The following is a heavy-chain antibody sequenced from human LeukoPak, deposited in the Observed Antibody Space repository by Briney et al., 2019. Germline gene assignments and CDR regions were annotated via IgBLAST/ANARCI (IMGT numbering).Heavy chain of an antibody. J-gene: IGHJ4*02. V-gene: IGHV3-23*01. CDR1: GFTFINYA. D-gene: IGHD3-16*02. CDR3: AKVGMITFGGVIALRPGGDDY. Sequence: GGSLRLSCTASGFTFINYAMSWVRQAPGKGLEWVSGISGGDSSNTYYADSVQGRFTISRDNSKNTLYLQMNSLRAEDTAIYYCAKVGMITFGGVIALRPGGDDYWGQGTLVTVSS. CDR2: ISGGDSSNT.